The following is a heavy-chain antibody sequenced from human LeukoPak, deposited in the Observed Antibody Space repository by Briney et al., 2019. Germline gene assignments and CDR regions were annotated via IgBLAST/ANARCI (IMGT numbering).Heavy chain of an antibody. CDR3: ARGDVVVSAAVRFDP. Sequence: AASVKVSCKASGYTFTSYGITWVRQAPGQGLEWMGWISAHNGKTNYAQKFQGRVTMTTDTYTRTAYMELRSLRSDGTAVYYCARGDVVVSAAVRFDPWGQGTLVTVSS. D-gene: IGHD2-2*01. V-gene: IGHV1-18*01. CDR1: GYTFTSYG. J-gene: IGHJ5*02. CDR2: ISAHNGKT.